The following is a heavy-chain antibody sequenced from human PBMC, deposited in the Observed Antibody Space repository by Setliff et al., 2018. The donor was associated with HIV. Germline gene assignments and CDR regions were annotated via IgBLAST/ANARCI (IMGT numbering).Heavy chain of an antibody. D-gene: IGHD2-15*01. CDR1: GYSISRGGYY. CDR2: IDTPGIT. J-gene: IGHJ5*02. CDR3: ARDSWAYGLMGS. Sequence: SETLSLTCSVSGYSISRGGYYWSWIRQPAGKGLEWIGRIDTPGITNYNPSLKSRVTISFDTSKEQFSLKLNSVTAADTAVYYCARDSWAYGLMGSWGQGTLVTVSS. V-gene: IGHV4-61*02.